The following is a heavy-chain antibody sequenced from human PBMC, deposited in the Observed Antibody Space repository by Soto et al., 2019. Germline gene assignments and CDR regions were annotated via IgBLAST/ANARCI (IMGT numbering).Heavy chain of an antibody. CDR3: AKDLQSYGDYDYYCYGMDV. D-gene: IGHD4-17*01. V-gene: IGHV3-23*01. J-gene: IGHJ6*02. Sequence: EVQLLESGGGLVQPGGSLRLSCVGSGFFFSSYTMTWVRQAPGKGLEWVSSFSATSENTYYADSVRGRFTISRDNSKNTLFLQMNSLRADDTAVYSCAKDLQSYGDYDYYCYGMDVWGLGTRVTVSS. CDR2: FSATSENT. CDR1: GFFFSSYT.